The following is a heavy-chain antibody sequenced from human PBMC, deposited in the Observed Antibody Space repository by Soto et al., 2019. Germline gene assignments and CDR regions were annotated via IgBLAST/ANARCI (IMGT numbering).Heavy chain of an antibody. CDR1: GVSFSGYY. J-gene: IGHJ4*02. D-gene: IGHD2-2*01. CDR2: VNHSGTT. CDR3: ARGIGYCSRINFYYDRRSRLDS. Sequence: QVQLQQWGAGLLKPSETLSLTCAVYGVSFSGYYWTWIRQSPEKGLEWIGAVNHSGTTYYITSLNTLLTISVHTPNHQFSRKVSSVTTSDTALYYCARGIGYCSRINFYYDRRSRLDSWGQGNLVTVSS. V-gene: IGHV4-34*01.